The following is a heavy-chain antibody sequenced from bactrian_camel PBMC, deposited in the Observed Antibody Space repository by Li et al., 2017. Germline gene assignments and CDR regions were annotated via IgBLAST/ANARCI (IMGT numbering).Heavy chain of an antibody. CDR3: VTLHRVDYVVFAY. D-gene: IGHD4*01. V-gene: IGHV3S60*01. CDR1: GYTYDNLFC. Sequence: HVQLVESGGGSVPAGGSLTLSCRAVGYTYDNLFCMGWVRQAPGKGPEWVSIINLSASTWEGDGTNYADSVSGRFTIGRDNARKTVFLQMNSLKPEDTAVYYCVTLHRVDYVVFAYWGQGTQVTVS. CDR2: INLSASTWEGDGT. J-gene: IGHJ4*01.